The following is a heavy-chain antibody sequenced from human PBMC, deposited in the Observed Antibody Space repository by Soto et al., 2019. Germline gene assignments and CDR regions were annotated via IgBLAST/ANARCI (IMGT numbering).Heavy chain of an antibody. CDR1: GFTFSSYW. V-gene: IGHV3-7*01. J-gene: IGHJ3*02. CDR2: IKQDGSEK. CDR3: ARWSRTSHDAFDI. Sequence: GESLKISCAASGFTFSSYWMSWVRQAPGKGLEWVANIKQDGSEKYYVDSVKGRFTISRDNAKNSLYLQMNSLRAEDTAVYYCARWSRTSHDAFDIWGQGTMVTVSS. D-gene: IGHD2-15*01.